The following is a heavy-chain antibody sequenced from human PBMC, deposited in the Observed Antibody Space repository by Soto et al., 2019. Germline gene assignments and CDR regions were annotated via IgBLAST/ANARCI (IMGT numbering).Heavy chain of an antibody. Sequence: SETLSLTCTVSVGSVTRGSYYWGWIRQPPEKGLEWIGYIYYRGSTSYNPSLKSRVTISLDTSKSQFSLELTSVTAADTAVYFCARDRRTGTTLPYYGMDVWGQGTTVTVSS. V-gene: IGHV4-61*01. D-gene: IGHD1-7*01. CDR2: IYYRGST. J-gene: IGHJ6*02. CDR3: ARDRRTGTTLPYYGMDV. CDR1: VGSVTRGSYY.